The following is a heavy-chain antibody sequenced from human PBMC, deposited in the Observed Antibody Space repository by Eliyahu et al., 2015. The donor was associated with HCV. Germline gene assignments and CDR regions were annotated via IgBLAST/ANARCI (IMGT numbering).Heavy chain of an antibody. V-gene: IGHV3-30*18. J-gene: IGHJ3*02. Sequence: QVHLVESGGGVVQPGRSLGLSCATSGFTFGGYGMHWFRQAPGKGVEWVAGVYYDEREKWYADSVKGRFTISRDNSKNTLYLQMGSLRGDDTAVYYCAKWDGDLRAFDMWGQGTTVTVSS. D-gene: IGHD1-26*01. CDR3: AKWDGDLRAFDM. CDR2: VYYDEREK. CDR1: GFTFGGYG.